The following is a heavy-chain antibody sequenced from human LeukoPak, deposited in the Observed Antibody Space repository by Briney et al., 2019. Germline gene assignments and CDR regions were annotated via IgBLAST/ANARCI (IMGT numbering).Heavy chain of an antibody. CDR1: GFRFSSYE. CDR3: ARDSRFNFGLYYFDY. V-gene: IGHV3-48*03. J-gene: IGHJ4*02. D-gene: IGHD3-10*01. Sequence: PGGSLRLSCAASGFRFSSYEMNWVRQAPRKGLECISYISNSGTTIYYADSVRGRFTISRDNAKNSLYLQMNSPRAEDTAVYYCARDSRFNFGLYYFDYWGQGSLVTVSS. CDR2: ISNSGTTI.